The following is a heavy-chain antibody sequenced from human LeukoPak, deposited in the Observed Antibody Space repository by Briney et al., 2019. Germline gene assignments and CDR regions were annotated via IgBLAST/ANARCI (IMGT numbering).Heavy chain of an antibody. Sequence: SETLSLTCTVTGGSISSYYWSWIRQPPGKGLEWIGYIYYSGSTNYNPSLKSRVTISVDTSKNQFSLKLSSVTAADTAVYYCAREDSSGYYAYWGQGTLVTVSS. D-gene: IGHD3-22*01. V-gene: IGHV4-59*01. CDR1: GGSISSYY. CDR2: IYYSGST. J-gene: IGHJ4*02. CDR3: AREDSSGYYAY.